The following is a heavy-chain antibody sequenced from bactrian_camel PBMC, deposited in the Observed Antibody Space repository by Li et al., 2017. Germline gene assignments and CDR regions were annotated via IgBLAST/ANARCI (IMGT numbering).Heavy chain of an antibody. J-gene: IGHJ6*01. V-gene: IGHV3S1*01. D-gene: IGHD6*01. CDR1: EYTSSSYC. CDR3: AACHPPCPWEQLLPDRYTS. CDR2: MAAGSGRT. Sequence: HVQLVESGGASVQAGGSLRLSGVASEYTSSSYCLAWFRQVPGLEREGVASMAAGSGRTWVTSFALGRFTISQDNAKTTQFLHMDSLKPEDTAMYYCAACHPPCPWEQLLPDRYTSWGQGTQVTVS.